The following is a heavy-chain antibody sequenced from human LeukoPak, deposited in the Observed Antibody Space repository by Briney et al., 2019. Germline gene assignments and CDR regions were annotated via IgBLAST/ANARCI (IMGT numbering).Heavy chain of an antibody. CDR2: IIPIFGTA. J-gene: IGHJ6*02. Sequence: SVKVSCKASGGTFSSYAISWVRQAPGQGLEWMGGIIPIFGTANYAQKFQGRVTITADESTSTAYMELSSLRSEDTAVYYCARDGKMVRGVSTTSMDVWGQGTTVTVSS. CDR1: GGTFSSYA. V-gene: IGHV1-69*13. D-gene: IGHD3-10*01. CDR3: ARDGKMVRGVSTTSMDV.